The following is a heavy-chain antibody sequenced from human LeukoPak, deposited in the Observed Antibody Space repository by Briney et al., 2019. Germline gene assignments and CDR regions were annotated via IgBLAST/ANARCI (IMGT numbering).Heavy chain of an antibody. CDR3: ARDRSGYYSNWFDP. D-gene: IGHD3-22*01. CDR1: GYTFTGYY. Sequence: GASVKVSCKASGYTFTGYYMHWVRQAPGQGLEWMGWINPNSGGTNYAQKFQGRVTMTRDTSTSTVYMELSSLRSEDTAVYYCARDRSGYYSNWFDPWGQGTLVTVSS. V-gene: IGHV1-2*02. CDR2: INPNSGGT. J-gene: IGHJ5*02.